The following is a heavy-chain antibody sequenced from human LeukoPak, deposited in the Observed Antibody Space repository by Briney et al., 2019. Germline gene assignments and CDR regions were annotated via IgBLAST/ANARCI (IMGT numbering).Heavy chain of an antibody. Sequence: GGSLRLSCAVSGFTFSDYYMSWIRQAPGKGLEWVSYISSSSTYTNYADSVKGRFTISRDNAKNSLYLQMNSLRAEDTAVYYCAKAHPGFDYWGQGALVTVSS. CDR3: AKAHPGFDY. CDR1: GFTFSDYY. CDR2: ISSSSTYT. V-gene: IGHV3-11*06. J-gene: IGHJ4*02.